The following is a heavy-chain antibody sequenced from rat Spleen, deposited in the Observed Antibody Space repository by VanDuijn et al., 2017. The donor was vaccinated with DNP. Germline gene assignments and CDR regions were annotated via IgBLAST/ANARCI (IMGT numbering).Heavy chain of an antibody. Sequence: EVQLVESGGDLVQPGRSLNLSCVGSGFTFNKYWMTWIRQVPGKGLEWIASITSGDPHAYYRDSVKGRFTISRDNAKSSLYLQMDSLRSEDTATYYCTIEATTRNWFAYWGQGTLVTVSS. CDR3: TIEATTRNWFAY. V-gene: IGHV5-31*01. CDR1: GFTFNKYW. J-gene: IGHJ3*01. D-gene: IGHD1-4*01. CDR2: ITSGDPHA.